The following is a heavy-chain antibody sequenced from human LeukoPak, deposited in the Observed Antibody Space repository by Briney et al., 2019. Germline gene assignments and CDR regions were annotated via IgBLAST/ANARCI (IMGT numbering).Heavy chain of an antibody. Sequence: ASVKVSCKASGYTFTSYDINWVRQATGQGLEWMGWMNPNSGNTGYAQKFQGRVTITRNTSISTAYMELSSLRSDDTAVYYCARNRDYDFWSGYLHHYYYYMDVWGKGTTVTVSS. CDR3: ARNRDYDFWSGYLHHYYYYMDV. CDR2: MNPNSGNT. J-gene: IGHJ6*03. CDR1: GYTFTSYD. D-gene: IGHD3-3*01. V-gene: IGHV1-8*03.